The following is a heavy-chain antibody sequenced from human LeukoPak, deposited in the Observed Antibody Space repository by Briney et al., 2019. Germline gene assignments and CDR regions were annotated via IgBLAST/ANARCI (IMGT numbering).Heavy chain of an antibody. J-gene: IGHJ4*02. CDR2: IKSKTDGGTT. Sequence: GGSLRLSCAASGFTFSTYAMTWVRQAPGKGLEWVGRIKSKTDGGTTDYAAPVKGRFTISRDDSKNTLYLQMNSLKTEDTAVYYCTTGPMIVVVITTSGGYATFDYWGQGTLVTVSS. V-gene: IGHV3-15*01. D-gene: IGHD3-22*01. CDR1: GFTFSTYA. CDR3: TTGPMIVVVITTSGGYATFDY.